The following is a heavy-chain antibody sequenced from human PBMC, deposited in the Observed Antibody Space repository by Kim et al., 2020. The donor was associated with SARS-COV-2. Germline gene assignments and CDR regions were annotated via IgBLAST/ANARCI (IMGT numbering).Heavy chain of an antibody. D-gene: IGHD6-6*01. Sequence: SETLSLTCTVSGGSISSSSYYWGWIRQPPGKGLEWIGSIYYSGSTYYNPSLKSRVTISVDTSKNQFSLKLSSVTAADTAVYYCARHGEERSIAARGTLVHWGQGTLVTVSS. CDR3: ARHGEERSIAARGTLVH. CDR1: GGSISSSSYY. V-gene: IGHV4-39*01. CDR2: IYYSGST. J-gene: IGHJ4*02.